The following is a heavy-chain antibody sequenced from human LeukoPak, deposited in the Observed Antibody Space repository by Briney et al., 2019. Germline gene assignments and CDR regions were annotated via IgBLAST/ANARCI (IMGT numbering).Heavy chain of an antibody. V-gene: IGHV3-48*04. CDR3: ARRRYNWNAIDY. J-gene: IGHJ4*02. CDR2: ISSSGSTL. Sequence: GGSLRLSCAASGFTFSSYSMSWIRQAPGKGLEWVSYISSSGSTLYYADSVKGRITISRDNAKNSLYLQMNSLRAEDTAVYYCARRRYNWNAIDYWGQGTLVTVSS. D-gene: IGHD1-20*01. CDR1: GFTFSSYS.